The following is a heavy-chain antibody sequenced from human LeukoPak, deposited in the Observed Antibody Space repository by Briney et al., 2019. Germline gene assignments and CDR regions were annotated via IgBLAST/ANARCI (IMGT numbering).Heavy chain of an antibody. Sequence: ASVKVSCKASGYTFTSYDINWVRQATGQGLEWMGWMNPNSGNTGYAQKFQGRVTMTRDMSTSTVYMELSSLRSEDTAVYYCARGRAAAAKSPFDYWGQGTLVTVSS. CDR3: ARGRAAAAKSPFDY. V-gene: IGHV1-8*01. D-gene: IGHD6-13*01. CDR1: GYTFTSYD. CDR2: MNPNSGNT. J-gene: IGHJ4*02.